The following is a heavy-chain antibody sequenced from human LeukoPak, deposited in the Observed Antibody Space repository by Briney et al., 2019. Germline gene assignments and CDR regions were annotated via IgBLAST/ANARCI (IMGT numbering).Heavy chain of an antibody. D-gene: IGHD2-15*01. CDR2: IKEDGSEK. Sequence: GGSLRLSCAASGFTFSRFWMSWVRQAPGKGLEWVANIKEDGSEKYYVDSVKGRFTISRDNAKNSLYLQMNSLRAEDTAVYYCARDPGSGYCSGGSCYRYNWFDPWGQGTLVTVSS. CDR3: ARDPGSGYCSGGSCYRYNWFDP. J-gene: IGHJ5*02. CDR1: GFTFSRFW. V-gene: IGHV3-7*01.